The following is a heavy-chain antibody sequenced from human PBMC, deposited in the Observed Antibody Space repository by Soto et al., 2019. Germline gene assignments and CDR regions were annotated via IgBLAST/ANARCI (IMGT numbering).Heavy chain of an antibody. Sequence: KPGGSLRLSCAASGFTFSNAWMSWVRQAPGKGLEWVGRIKSKTDGGTTDYAAPVKGRFTISRDDSKNTLYLQMNSLKTEDTAVYYCTTGLGGWYYYYGMDVWGQGTTVTVSS. CDR2: IKSKTDGGTT. V-gene: IGHV3-15*01. CDR3: TTGLGGWYYYYGMDV. D-gene: IGHD1-20*01. CDR1: GFTFSNAW. J-gene: IGHJ6*02.